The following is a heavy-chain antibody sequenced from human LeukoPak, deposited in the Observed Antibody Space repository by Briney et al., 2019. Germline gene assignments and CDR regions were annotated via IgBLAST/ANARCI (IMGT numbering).Heavy chain of an antibody. J-gene: IGHJ3*02. Sequence: PGRSLRLSCAASGFTFDDYAMHWVRHAPGKGLEWVSGISWNSGSIGYADSVKGRFTISRDNSKNSSYLQMNSLRVEDTAVYYCARRAGPGTIDAFDIWGQGTMVTVSS. V-gene: IGHV3-9*01. CDR3: ARRAGPGTIDAFDI. CDR2: ISWNSGSI. CDR1: GFTFDDYA. D-gene: IGHD1-1*01.